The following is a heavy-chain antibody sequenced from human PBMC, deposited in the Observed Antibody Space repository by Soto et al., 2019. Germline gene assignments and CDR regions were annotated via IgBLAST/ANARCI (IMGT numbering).Heavy chain of an antibody. V-gene: IGHV3-30*03. CDR3: ARDQTQGSGWFLPSDY. CDR1: GFSFSRYG. D-gene: IGHD6-19*01. Sequence: QVQLVESGGGVVQSGRSLRLSCAASGFSFSRYGMDWVRQAPGKGLEWVAVISYDGSQTYYADSVKGRFTISRDNSKNTLYLQMTSLRTEDTGVYYCARDQTQGSGWFLPSDYWGQGTLVTVSS. J-gene: IGHJ4*02. CDR2: ISYDGSQT.